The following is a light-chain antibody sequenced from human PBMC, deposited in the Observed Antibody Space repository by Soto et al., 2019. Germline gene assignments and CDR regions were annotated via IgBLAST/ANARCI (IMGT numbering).Light chain of an antibody. CDR2: EVS. Sequence: QSVLTQPASVSGSPGQSITISCTGASSDVGADNYVSWYQQHPGKAPKLMIYEVSNRPSGVSNRFSGSKSGDTASLTTSGRHDGDEVDYYCSSYTASSTPLVFGTGTKLTVL. V-gene: IGLV2-14*01. CDR1: SSDVGADNY. CDR3: SSYTASSTPLV. J-gene: IGLJ1*01.